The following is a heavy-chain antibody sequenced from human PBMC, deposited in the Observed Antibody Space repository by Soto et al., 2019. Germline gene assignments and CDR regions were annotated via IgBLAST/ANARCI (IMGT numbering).Heavy chain of an antibody. D-gene: IGHD1-26*01. J-gene: IGHJ4*02. CDR1: CYSISSGYY. V-gene: IGHV4-38-2*01. CDR2: IYHSGST. CDR3: ASVTYSGSYYGGLDY. Sequence: ASETLSLTCAVSCYSISSGYYWGWIRQPPGKGLEWIGSIYHSGSTYYNPSLKSRVTISVDTSKNQFSLKLSSVTAADTAVYYCASVTYSGSYYGGLDYWGQGTLVTVSS.